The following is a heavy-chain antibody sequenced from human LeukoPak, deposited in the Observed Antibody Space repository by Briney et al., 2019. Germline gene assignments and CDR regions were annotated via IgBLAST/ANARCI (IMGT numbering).Heavy chain of an antibody. V-gene: IGHV4-4*02. Sequence: SGTLSLTCAVSGTSISLSNWLTWVRQPPGKGLEWIGEIYHSGTTNYNPSLKSRVTISLDKSRNQFSLNLNSVSAAGTAVYYCARSYFGSGTFNGFDYWGQGTLVTVSS. CDR2: IYHSGTT. CDR3: ARSYFGSGTFNGFDY. J-gene: IGHJ4*02. D-gene: IGHD3-10*01. CDR1: GTSISLSNW.